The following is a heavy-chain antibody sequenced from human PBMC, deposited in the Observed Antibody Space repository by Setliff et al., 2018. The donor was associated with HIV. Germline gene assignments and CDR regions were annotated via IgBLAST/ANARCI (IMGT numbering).Heavy chain of an antibody. D-gene: IGHD5-12*01. CDR1: GGSISTSSYY. CDR3: ARLFQWMSYAFDI. CDR2: IYNSGNT. Sequence: PSETLSLTCTVSGGSISTSSYYWGWIRQPPGKGLEWIGSIYNSGNTYYNPSLKSRLTMSVDTSKNQFSPKLRSVTAAGTAVYYCARLFQWMSYAFDIWGQGTMVTVS. J-gene: IGHJ3*02. V-gene: IGHV4-39*01.